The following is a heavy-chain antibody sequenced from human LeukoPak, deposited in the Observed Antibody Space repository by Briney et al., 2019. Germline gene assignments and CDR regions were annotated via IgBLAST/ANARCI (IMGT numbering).Heavy chain of an antibody. V-gene: IGHV3-7*01. J-gene: IGHJ5*02. Sequence: GGSLRLSCAASGFTFSSYWMSWVRQAPGKGLEWVANIKQDGSEKYYVDSVKGRFTISRDNAKNTLYLQMNSLRAEDTAVYYCARGGLRDYYDSSGYYHWGQGTLVTVSS. CDR3: ARGGLRDYYDSSGYYH. CDR2: IKQDGSEK. D-gene: IGHD3-22*01. CDR1: GFTFSSYW.